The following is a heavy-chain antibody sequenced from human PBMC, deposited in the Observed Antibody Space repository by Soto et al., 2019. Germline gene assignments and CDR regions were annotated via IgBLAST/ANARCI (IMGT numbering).Heavy chain of an antibody. J-gene: IGHJ4*02. CDR3: ARDKITGLFAY. CDR1: GGSFSGYY. Sequence: SETLSLTCAVYGGSFSGYYWTWIRQPPGTGLEWIGEINHSGSTNYNPSLKSRVTISVDTSKNQFSLKLTSVTAADMVVYYCARDKITGLFAYWGQGTLVTVSS. V-gene: IGHV4-34*01. D-gene: IGHD2-8*02. CDR2: INHSGST.